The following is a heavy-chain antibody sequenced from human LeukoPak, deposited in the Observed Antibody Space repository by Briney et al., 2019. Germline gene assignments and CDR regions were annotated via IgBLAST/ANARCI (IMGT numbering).Heavy chain of an antibody. CDR2: IDPSDSYT. CDR3: ARSTYGSGSYPGY. J-gene: IGHJ4*02. Sequence: PGESLRISCKGSAYSFSSYWISWVRQMPGKGLEWMGRIDPSDSYTNYSPSFQGHVTISADKSISTAYLQWSSLKASDTAMYCCARSTYGSGSYPGYWGQGTLVTVSS. D-gene: IGHD3-10*01. V-gene: IGHV5-10-1*01. CDR1: AYSFSSYW.